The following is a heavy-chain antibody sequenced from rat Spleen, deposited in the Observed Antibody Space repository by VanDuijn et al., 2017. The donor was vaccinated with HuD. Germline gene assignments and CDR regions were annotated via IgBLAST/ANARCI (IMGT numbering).Heavy chain of an antibody. CDR3: TREAPSFDY. V-gene: IGHV5-20*01. CDR2: ISYDGTAT. J-gene: IGHJ2*01. CDR1: GLSFSNYD. Sequence: EVHLVESGGGLVQPGRSLKLSCEASGLSFSNYDMAWVRQAPTKGLEWVASISYDGTATYYRDSVKGRFTISRDNAKSTLYLQLDSLRSEDTATYYCTREAPSFDYWGQGVMVTVSS.